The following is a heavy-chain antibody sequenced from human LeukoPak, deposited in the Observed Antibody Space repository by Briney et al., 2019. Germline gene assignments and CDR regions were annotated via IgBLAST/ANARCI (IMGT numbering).Heavy chain of an antibody. V-gene: IGHV1-2*02. CDR1: GYTLTDYY. CDR2: IKPDSGDT. Sequence: ASVKVSCKASGYTLTDYYMHWVRQAPGQGLEWMGWIKPDSGDTHYVQKFQGRVTMTRDTSITTAYMELRLSSDDTAVYYCARFDQDWGTFDYWGQGTVVTVSS. J-gene: IGHJ4*02. D-gene: IGHD7-27*01. CDR3: ARFDQDWGTFDY.